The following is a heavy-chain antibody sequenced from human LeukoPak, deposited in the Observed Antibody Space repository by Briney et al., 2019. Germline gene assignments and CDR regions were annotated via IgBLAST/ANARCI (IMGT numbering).Heavy chain of an antibody. J-gene: IGHJ4*02. Sequence: SETLPLTCTVSGGSISSSSYYWGWIRQPPGKGLEWIGSIYYSGCTYYNPSLKSRVTISVDTSKNQFSLKLSSVTAADTAVYYCARVPTPFYYDSSGWIFDYWGQGTLVTVSS. CDR1: GGSISSSSYY. V-gene: IGHV4-39*01. CDR3: ARVPTPFYYDSSGWIFDY. D-gene: IGHD3-22*01. CDR2: IYYSGCT.